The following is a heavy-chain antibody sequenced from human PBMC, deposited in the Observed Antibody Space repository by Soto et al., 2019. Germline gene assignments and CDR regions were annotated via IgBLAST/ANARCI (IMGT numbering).Heavy chain of an antibody. J-gene: IGHJ4*02. D-gene: IGHD2-2*01. CDR1: AGSISSGGYS. V-gene: IGHV4-30-2*01. CDR2: MYHSGST. Sequence: SETLSLTCAVSAGSISSGGYSWSWIRQPPGKGLEWIGYMYHSGSTYYNPSLKSRVTISIDRSKNQFSLKLSSVTAADTAVDYCSRVPDYWGQGILVTGSS. CDR3: SRVPDY.